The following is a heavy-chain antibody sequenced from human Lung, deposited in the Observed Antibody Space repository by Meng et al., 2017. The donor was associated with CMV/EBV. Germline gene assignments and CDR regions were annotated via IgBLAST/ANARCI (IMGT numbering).Heavy chain of an antibody. D-gene: IGHD6-13*01. Sequence: GESLKISCAASGFTFSSYGMHWVRQAPGKGLEWVAFIRYDGSNKYYADSVKGRFTISRDNSKNTLYLQMNSLRAEDTAVYYCAKDRLSSSSWYYYYYGMDVWGQGTXVTVSS. J-gene: IGHJ6*02. V-gene: IGHV3-30*02. CDR1: GFTFSSYG. CDR3: AKDRLSSSSWYYYYYGMDV. CDR2: IRYDGSNK.